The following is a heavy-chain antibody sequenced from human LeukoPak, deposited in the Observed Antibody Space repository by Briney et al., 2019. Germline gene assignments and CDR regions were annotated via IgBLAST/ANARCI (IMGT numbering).Heavy chain of an antibody. CDR1: GFTFSSYS. D-gene: IGHD3-3*01. V-gene: IGHV3-21*01. CDR3: ARVTGYYDFWSGRAAGYFDY. CDR2: ISSSSSYI. J-gene: IGHJ4*02. Sequence: GGSLRLSCAASGFTFSSYSMNWVRQAPGKGLEWVSSISSSSSYIYYADSVKGRFTISRDNAKNSLYLQMNSLRAEDTAVYYCARVTGYYDFWSGRAAGYFDYWGQGTLVTLSS.